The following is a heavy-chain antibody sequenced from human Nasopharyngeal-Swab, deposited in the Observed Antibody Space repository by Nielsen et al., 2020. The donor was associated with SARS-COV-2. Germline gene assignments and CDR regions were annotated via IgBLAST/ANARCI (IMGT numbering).Heavy chain of an antibody. Sequence: WVCQETRLWRDGMGIINPGGGSARYSQNFQGRVTMTRDTSPNTVYMELYSLTSEDTAVYYCARGGDPREVVAATDCFDPWGQGTLVTVSS. J-gene: IGHJ5*02. D-gene: IGHD2-15*01. CDR2: INPGGGSA. CDR3: ARGGDPREVVAATDCFDP. V-gene: IGHV1-46*01.